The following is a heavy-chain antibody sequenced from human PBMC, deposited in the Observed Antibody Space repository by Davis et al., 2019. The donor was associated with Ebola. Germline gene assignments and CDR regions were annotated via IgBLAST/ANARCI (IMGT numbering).Heavy chain of an antibody. CDR1: GYTFNLYG. D-gene: IGHD3-16*01. CDR2: INTNTGNP. Sequence: AASVKVSCKAPGYTFNLYGITWVRQAPGQGLEWMGWINTNTGNPTYAQGFTGRFVFSLDTSVSTAYLQISSLKAEDTAVYYCARAGAMGVWGQGTMVTVSS. J-gene: IGHJ3*01. CDR3: ARAGAMGV. V-gene: IGHV7-4-1*02.